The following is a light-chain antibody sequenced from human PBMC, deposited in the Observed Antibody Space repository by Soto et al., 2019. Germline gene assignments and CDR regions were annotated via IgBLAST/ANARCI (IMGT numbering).Light chain of an antibody. Sequence: QSVLTQPPSMSGAPGQRVTISCSGSGSNIGAGYDVHWYQKFPGAAPKVLIYANTNRPSGVPDRFSGSKSGTSAFLAITGLQAEDEADYFCQSFDNSLSASIFGGGTKVTVL. CDR3: QSFDNSLSASI. CDR2: ANT. J-gene: IGLJ2*01. CDR1: GSNIGAGYD. V-gene: IGLV1-40*01.